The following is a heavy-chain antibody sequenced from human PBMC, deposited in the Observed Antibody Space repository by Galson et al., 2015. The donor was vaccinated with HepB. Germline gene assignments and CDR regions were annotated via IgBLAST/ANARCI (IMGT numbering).Heavy chain of an antibody. D-gene: IGHD1-26*01. CDR2: INAGFGNT. J-gene: IGHJ4*01. Sequence: SVKVSCKASGCTFTSYAMNWVRQAPGQTLEWMGGINAGFGNTKYAQKFQGRVTITRDTSTSSAYMELSSLRSEDTAVYYCARRGVEGSYDYWGHGTLVTVSS. CDR3: ARRGVEGSYDY. CDR1: GCTFTSYA. V-gene: IGHV1-3*01.